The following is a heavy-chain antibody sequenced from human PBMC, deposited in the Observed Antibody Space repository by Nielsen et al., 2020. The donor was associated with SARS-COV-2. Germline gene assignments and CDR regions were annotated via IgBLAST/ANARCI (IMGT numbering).Heavy chain of an antibody. J-gene: IGHJ6*02. CDR1: GFSLSTSGMC. CDR3: ARIPIYGDYYTEYYYGMDV. V-gene: IGHV2-70*01. D-gene: IGHD4-17*01. Sequence: SGPTLVKPTQTLTLTCTFSGFSLSTSGMCVSWIRQPPGKALEWLALIDWDDDKYYSTSLKTRLTISKDTSKNQVVLTMTNMDPVDTATYYCARIPIYGDYYTEYYYGMDVWGQGTTVTVSS. CDR2: IDWDDDK.